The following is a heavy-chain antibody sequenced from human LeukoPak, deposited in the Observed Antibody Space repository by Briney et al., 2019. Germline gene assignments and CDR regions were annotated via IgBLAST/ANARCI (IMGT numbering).Heavy chain of an antibody. V-gene: IGHV4-61*02. J-gene: IGHJ4*02. CDR1: GGSISSSSYY. Sequence: SETLSLTCTVSGGSISSSSYYWSWIRQPAGKGLEWIGRIYTSGSTNYNPSLKSRVTMSVDTSKNQFSLKLSSVTAADTAVYYCARVEGGYGGNSLFDYWGQGTLVTVSS. D-gene: IGHD4-23*01. CDR2: IYTSGST. CDR3: ARVEGGYGGNSLFDY.